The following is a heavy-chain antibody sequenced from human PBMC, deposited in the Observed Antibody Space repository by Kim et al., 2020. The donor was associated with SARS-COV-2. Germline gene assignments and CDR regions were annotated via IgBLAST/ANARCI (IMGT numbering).Heavy chain of an antibody. Sequence: SVKVSCKASGGTFSSYAISWVRQAPGQGLEWMGGIIPIFGTANYAQKFQGRVTITADESTSTAYMELSSLRSEDTAVYYCARAEGLRYFDWSDTDYYYGMDVWGQGTTVTDSS. CDR1: GGTFSSYA. V-gene: IGHV1-69*13. CDR3: ARAEGLRYFDWSDTDYYYGMDV. J-gene: IGHJ6*02. CDR2: IIPIFGTA. D-gene: IGHD3-9*01.